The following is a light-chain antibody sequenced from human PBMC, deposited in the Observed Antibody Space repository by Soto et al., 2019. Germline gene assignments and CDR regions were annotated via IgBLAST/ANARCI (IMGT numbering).Light chain of an antibody. CDR3: QQYNNWPPLT. J-gene: IGKJ4*01. V-gene: IGKV3-15*01. Sequence: EIVMTQSPATLSVSPGEGATLSCRASQSVSSNLAWYQQKPGQAPRLLIYAASTRATGIPARFRGSGSGTEFTHTISSLKSEDFAVDYWQQYNNWPPLTFGGGTKVEIK. CDR1: QSVSSN. CDR2: AAS.